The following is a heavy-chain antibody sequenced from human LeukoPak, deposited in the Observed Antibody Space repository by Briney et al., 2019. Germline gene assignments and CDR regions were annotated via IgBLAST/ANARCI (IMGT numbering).Heavy chain of an antibody. V-gene: IGHV3-30*18. CDR3: AKDRSSGPGY. J-gene: IGHJ4*02. CDR2: ISYDGSNK. D-gene: IGHD6-19*01. Sequence: TGGSLRLSCTASGFTFVNAWMHWVRQAPGKGLEWVAVISYDGSNKYYADSVKGRFTISRDNSKNTLYLQMNSLRAEDTAVYYCAKDRSSGPGYWGQGTLVTVSS. CDR1: GFTFVNAW.